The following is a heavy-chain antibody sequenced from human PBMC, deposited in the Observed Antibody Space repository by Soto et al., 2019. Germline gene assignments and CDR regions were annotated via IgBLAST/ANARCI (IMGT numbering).Heavy chain of an antibody. CDR1: GGTFSSYA. D-gene: IGHD3-22*01. J-gene: IGHJ6*02. CDR3: ARRGDYYDSRCRTFYYYYGMDV. CDR2: IIPIFGTA. Sequence: GASVKVSCKASGGTFSSYAISWVRQAPGQGLEWMGGIIPIFGTANYAQKFQGRVTITADESTSTAYMELSSLRSEDTAVYYCARRGDYYDSRCRTFYYYYGMDVWGQGTTVTVSS. V-gene: IGHV1-69*13.